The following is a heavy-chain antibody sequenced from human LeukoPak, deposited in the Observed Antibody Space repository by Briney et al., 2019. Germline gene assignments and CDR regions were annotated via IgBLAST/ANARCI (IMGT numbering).Heavy chain of an antibody. J-gene: IGHJ6*03. CDR2: IYYSGST. V-gene: IGHV4-39*01. D-gene: IGHD3-22*01. Sequence: NPSETLSLACTVSGGSISSSSYYWGWIRQPPGKGLEWIGSIYYSGSTYYNPSLKSRVTISVDTSKNQFSLKLSSVTAADTAVYYCARQNWNYYDSRSLYYMDVWGKGTTVTISS. CDR1: GGSISSSSYY. CDR3: ARQNWNYYDSRSLYYMDV.